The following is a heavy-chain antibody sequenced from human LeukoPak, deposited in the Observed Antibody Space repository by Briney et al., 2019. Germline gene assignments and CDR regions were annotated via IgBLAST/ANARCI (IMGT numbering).Heavy chain of an antibody. CDR1: GGSISSYY. D-gene: IGHD7-27*01. CDR3: ARALRGKLGYFDY. Sequence: SETLSLTCTVSGGSISSYYWSWIRQPPGKGLEWIGYIYYSGSTNYNPSLKSRVTISVDTSKNQFSLKLSSVTAADTAVYYCARALRGKLGYFDYWGQGTLVTVSS. CDR2: IYYSGST. J-gene: IGHJ4*02. V-gene: IGHV4-59*01.